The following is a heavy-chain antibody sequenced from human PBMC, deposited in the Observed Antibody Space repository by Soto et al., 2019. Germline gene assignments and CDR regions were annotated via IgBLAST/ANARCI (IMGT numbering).Heavy chain of an antibody. J-gene: IGHJ4*02. Sequence: PGGSLRLSCAASGFTFSSYAMSWVRQAPGKGLEWVSAISGSGGSTYYADSVKGRFTISRDNSKNTLYLQMNSLRAEDTAVYYCAKLDGAYYDFWSGYYPYFDSRRQGLLVTVYS. CDR1: GFTFSSYA. V-gene: IGHV3-23*01. D-gene: IGHD3-3*01. CDR3: AKLDGAYYDFWSGYYPYFDS. CDR2: ISGSGGST.